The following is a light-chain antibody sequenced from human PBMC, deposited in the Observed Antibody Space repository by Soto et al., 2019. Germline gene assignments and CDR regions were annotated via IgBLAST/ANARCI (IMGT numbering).Light chain of an antibody. CDR1: RSISSW. CDR3: QQDSTFYS. Sequence: QMTQSPSTLSASVGDRVTITCRASRSISSWLAWYQQAPGKAPKLLIFDASSLESVVPSRFSGSGSGTEFTLAISSLQPDDFATYYCQQDSTFYSFGQGTKLEIK. V-gene: IGKV1-5*01. J-gene: IGKJ2*03. CDR2: DAS.